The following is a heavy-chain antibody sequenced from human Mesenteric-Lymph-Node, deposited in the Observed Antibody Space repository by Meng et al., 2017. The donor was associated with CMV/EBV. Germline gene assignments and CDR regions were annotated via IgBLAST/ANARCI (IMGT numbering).Heavy chain of an antibody. Sequence: ASVKVSCKASGYTFTNYDINWVRQAAGQGLEWVGWMNPNSGDTGYAQKSQDRVTVTTNTSINTAYMELSSLRSEDTAVYYCARGGRSGRLWGFDNWGQGTLVTVSS. CDR1: GYTFTNYD. V-gene: IGHV1-8*01. J-gene: IGHJ4*02. CDR3: ARGGRSGRLWGFDN. D-gene: IGHD2-21*01. CDR2: MNPNSGDT.